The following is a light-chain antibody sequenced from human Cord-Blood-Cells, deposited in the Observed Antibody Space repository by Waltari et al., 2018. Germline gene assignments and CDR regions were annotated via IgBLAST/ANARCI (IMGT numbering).Light chain of an antibody. J-gene: IGLJ3*02. CDR2: DVS. Sequence: QSALTQPRSVSGSPGQSVTISCTGTSSDVGGYNYVSWYQQHPGKAPKLMIYDVSKRPSGVPDRFSGSNSGNTASLTISGLQAEDEADYYCCSYAGSYTWVFDGGTKLTVL. V-gene: IGLV2-11*01. CDR3: CSYAGSYTWV. CDR1: SSDVGGYNY.